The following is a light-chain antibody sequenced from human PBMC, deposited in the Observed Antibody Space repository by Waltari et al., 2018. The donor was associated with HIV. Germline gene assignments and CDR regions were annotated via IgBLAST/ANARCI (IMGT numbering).Light chain of an antibody. CDR3: RSYTGSNTLGV. CDR1: SSDVGYYNY. CDR2: DVS. V-gene: IGLV2-14*03. Sequence: QSALTQPASVSGSPGQSITISCTGASSDVGYYNYFSWYQQHPGKVPKLRCDDVSKGPSGVSKRFSGSKSGNTASLTISGLQAEDEADYYCRSYTGSNTLGVFGTGTRVTVL. J-gene: IGLJ1*01.